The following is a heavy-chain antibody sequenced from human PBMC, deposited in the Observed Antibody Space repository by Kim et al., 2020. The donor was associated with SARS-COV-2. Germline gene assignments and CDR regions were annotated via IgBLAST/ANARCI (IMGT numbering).Heavy chain of an antibody. J-gene: IGHJ4*02. CDR3: ARRSMPQSRGSGVDY. CDR2: IYYSGST. Sequence: SETLSLTCTVSGGSISSSSYYWGWIHQPPGKGLEWIGSIYYSGSTYYNPSLKSRVTISVDTSKNQFSLKLSSVTAADTAVYYCARRSMPQSRGSGVDYWGQGTLVTVSS. D-gene: IGHD3-10*01. V-gene: IGHV4-39*01. CDR1: GGSISSSSYY.